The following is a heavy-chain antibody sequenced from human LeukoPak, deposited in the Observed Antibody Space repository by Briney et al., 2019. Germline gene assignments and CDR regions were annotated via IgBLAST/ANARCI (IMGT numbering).Heavy chain of an antibody. Sequence: SETLSLTCTVSGGSISSYYWSWIRQPPGKGLEWIGYIYYSGSTNYNPSLKSRVTISVDTSKNQFSLKLSSVTAADTAVYYCARDWGAHGDYKVNPYYYYYGMDVWGQGTTVTVSS. J-gene: IGHJ6*02. CDR1: GGSISSYY. CDR2: IYYSGST. D-gene: IGHD4-17*01. CDR3: ARDWGAHGDYKVNPYYYYYGMDV. V-gene: IGHV4-59*01.